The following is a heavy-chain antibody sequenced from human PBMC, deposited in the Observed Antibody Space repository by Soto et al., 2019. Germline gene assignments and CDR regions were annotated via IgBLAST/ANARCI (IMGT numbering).Heavy chain of an antibody. CDR1: GDSVTSDSYF. CDR3: ARESDSGSYYFDY. CDR2: SYYSGYYSGST. V-gene: IGHV4-61*03. D-gene: IGHD3-10*01. J-gene: IGHJ4*02. Sequence: LSLTCTVSGDSVTSDSYFWSWIRQPPGKGLEWIGNSYYSGYYSGSTNHNPSLKSRVTISVDTSKNHFSLRMSSVTAADTAVYYCARESDSGSYYFDYWGRGTLVTVSS.